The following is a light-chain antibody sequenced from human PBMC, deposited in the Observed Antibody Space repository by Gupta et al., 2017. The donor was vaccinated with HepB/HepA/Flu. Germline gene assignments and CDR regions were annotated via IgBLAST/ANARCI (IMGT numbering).Light chain of an antibody. CDR2: WND. V-gene: IGLV1-47*01. J-gene: IGLJ3*02. CDR3: AAWDDSLSGWV. CDR1: ASNIGNNY. Sequence: QSVLTQPPSASGTPGQRVTISCSGSASNIGNNYAYWYQHVPGTAPKLLIFWNDKRPSGVPDRFSGSKSGTSASLAISGLRSEDEADYYCAAWDDSLSGWVFGGETKLTVL.